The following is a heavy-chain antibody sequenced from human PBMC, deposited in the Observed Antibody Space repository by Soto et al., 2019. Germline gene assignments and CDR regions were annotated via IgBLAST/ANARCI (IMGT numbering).Heavy chain of an antibody. CDR2: IIPIFGTA. J-gene: IGHJ5*02. CDR3: ARDTGSIAAPNWFDP. CDR1: GCTFSSYS. D-gene: IGHD6-6*01. Sequence: SVKVSCKASGCTFSSYSISWVRQAPGQGLEWMGGIIPIFGTANYAQKFQGRVTITADESTSTAYMELSSLRSEDTAVYYCARDTGSIAAPNWFDPWGQGTLVTVSS. V-gene: IGHV1-69*13.